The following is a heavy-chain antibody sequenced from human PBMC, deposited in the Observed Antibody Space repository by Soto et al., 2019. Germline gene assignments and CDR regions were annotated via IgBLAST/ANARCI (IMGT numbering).Heavy chain of an antibody. D-gene: IGHD6-19*01. CDR1: GVSLSTSGVG. J-gene: IGHJ1*01. CDR3: AQSVVSSGWYLSEYFQH. Sequence: QITLKESGPTLVKPTQTLTLTCTFSGVSLSTSGVGVGWIRQPPGKALEWLALIYWDDDKRYSPSLKSRLTITTDTTKNQVVLTMTNMDPVDTATYYCAQSVVSSGWYLSEYFQHWGQGTLVTVSS. V-gene: IGHV2-5*02. CDR2: IYWDDDK.